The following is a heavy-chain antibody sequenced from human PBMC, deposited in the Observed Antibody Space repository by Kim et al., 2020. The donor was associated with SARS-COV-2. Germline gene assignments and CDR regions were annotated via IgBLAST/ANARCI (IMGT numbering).Heavy chain of an antibody. D-gene: IGHD4-17*01. J-gene: IGHJ4*02. CDR1: GGSISSSSYY. CDR3: ARLGGYGDYEY. V-gene: IGHV4-39*01. Sequence: SETLSLTCTVSGGSISSSSYYWGWIRQPPGKGLEWIGSIYYSGSTYYNPSLKSRVTISVDTSKNQFSLKLSSVTAADTAVYYCARLGGYGDYEYWGQGTLVTVSS. CDR2: IYYSGST.